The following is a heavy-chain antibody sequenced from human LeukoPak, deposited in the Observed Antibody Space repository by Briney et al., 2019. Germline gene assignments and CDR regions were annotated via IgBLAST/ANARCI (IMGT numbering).Heavy chain of an antibody. Sequence: GASVKVSCKASGYTFTSYDINWVRQAPGQGLEWMGWISTDNGNTNSVQKLQGRVTLTMDISTTTAYMELRSLRSDDTAVYYCARGDDAFDFWGQGTMVTVSS. J-gene: IGHJ3*01. CDR3: ARGDDAFDF. CDR2: ISTDNGNT. CDR1: GYTFTSYD. V-gene: IGHV1-18*01.